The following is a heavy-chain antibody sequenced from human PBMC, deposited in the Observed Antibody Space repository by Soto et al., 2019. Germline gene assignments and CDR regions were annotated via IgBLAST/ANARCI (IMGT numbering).Heavy chain of an antibody. V-gene: IGHV1-3*01. J-gene: IGHJ6*03. CDR1: GYTFTSYA. Sequence: ASVKVSCKASGYTFTSYAMHWVRQAPGQRLEWMGWINAGNGNTKYSQKFQGRVTITRDTSASTAYMELSSLRSEDTAVYYCARDSLRGYSGYVYYYYYYMDVWGKGTTVTVSS. CDR3: ARDSLRGYSGYVYYYYYYMDV. D-gene: IGHD5-12*01. CDR2: INAGNGNT.